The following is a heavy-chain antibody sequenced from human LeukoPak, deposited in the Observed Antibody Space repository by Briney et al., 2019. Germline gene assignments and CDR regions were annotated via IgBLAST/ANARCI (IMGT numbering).Heavy chain of an antibody. Sequence: GGSLRLSCAASGFTFCSYAMHWVRQAPGKGLEWVAVISYDRSNKYYADSVKGRFTISRDNSKNTLYLQMNSLRAEDTAVYYCVREGVSSSWNNWYFDLWGRGTLVTVSS. CDR1: GFTFCSYA. CDR3: VREGVSSSWNNWYFDL. J-gene: IGHJ2*01. V-gene: IGHV3-30*04. CDR2: ISYDRSNK. D-gene: IGHD6-13*01.